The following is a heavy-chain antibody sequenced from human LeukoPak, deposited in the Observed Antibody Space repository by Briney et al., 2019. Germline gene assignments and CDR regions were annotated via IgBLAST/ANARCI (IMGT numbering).Heavy chain of an antibody. CDR3: AKDGESGIQYTQGYFDY. CDR2: IRYDGSNK. V-gene: IGHV3-30*02. D-gene: IGHD1-1*01. J-gene: IGHJ4*02. CDR1: GFSFSDYA. Sequence: GGSLRLSCAASGFSFSDYAIYWFRQTPGKGLEWVAFIRYDGSNKIYADSVKGRFTISRDNSYNTVYLQMTGLGAEDTAVYYCAKDGESGIQYTQGYFDYWGQGTLVTVSS.